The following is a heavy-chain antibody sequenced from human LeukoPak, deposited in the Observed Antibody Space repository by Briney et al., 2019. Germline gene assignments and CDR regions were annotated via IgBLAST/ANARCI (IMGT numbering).Heavy chain of an antibody. J-gene: IGHJ3*02. D-gene: IGHD6-19*01. Sequence: SETLSLTCTVSGGSISSSSYYWGWIRQPPGKGLEWIGSIYYSGSTYYNPTLKSRVTISVDTSKNQFSLKLSSVTAADTAVYYCARDSGAVAGRGDIWGQGTMVTVSS. CDR3: ARDSGAVAGRGDI. CDR1: GGSISSSSYY. CDR2: IYYSGST. V-gene: IGHV4-39*07.